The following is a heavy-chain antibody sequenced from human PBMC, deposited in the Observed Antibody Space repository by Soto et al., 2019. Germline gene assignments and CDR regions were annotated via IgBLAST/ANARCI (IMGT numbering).Heavy chain of an antibody. CDR2: ISSSGSTI. J-gene: IGHJ6*03. CDR3: AREGYYDFWSGSFRPYYMDV. D-gene: IGHD3-3*01. Sequence: QVRLVESGGGLVKPGGSLRLSCAASGFTFSDYYMSWIRQAPGKGLEWVSYISSSGSTIYYADSVKGRFTISRDNAKNSLYLQMNSLRAEDTAVYYCAREGYYDFWSGSFRPYYMDVWGKGTTVTVSS. V-gene: IGHV3-11*01. CDR1: GFTFSDYY.